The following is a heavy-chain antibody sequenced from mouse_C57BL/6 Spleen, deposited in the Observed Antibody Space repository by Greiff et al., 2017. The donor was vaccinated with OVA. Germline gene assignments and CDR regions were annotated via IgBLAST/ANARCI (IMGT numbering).Heavy chain of an antibody. V-gene: IGHV1-69*01. CDR3: ARKDDPYYYAMDY. J-gene: IGHJ4*01. Sequence: QVQLQQPGAELVMPGASVKLSCKASGYTFTSYWMHWVKPRPGQGLEWIGEIDPSDSYTNYNQKFKGKSTLPVDKSSSTAYMQISSLTSEDSAVYYCARKDDPYYYAMDYWGQGTSVTVSS. CDR1: GYTFTSYW. D-gene: IGHD2-3*01. CDR2: IDPSDSYT.